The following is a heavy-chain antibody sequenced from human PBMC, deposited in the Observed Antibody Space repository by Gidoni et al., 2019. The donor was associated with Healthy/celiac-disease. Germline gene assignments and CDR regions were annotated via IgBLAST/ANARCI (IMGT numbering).Heavy chain of an antibody. CDR2: IYYSGST. CDR1: GGSISSSRYY. J-gene: IGHJ4*02. CDR3: ASELGNPYDSSGYYSPVY. D-gene: IGHD3-22*01. V-gene: IGHV4-39*01. Sequence: QLQLQESGPGLVKPSETLSLTCTVSGGSISSSRYYWGWIRQPPGKGLEWIGSIYYSGSTYYNPYLKSRVTISVDTSKNQFSLKLSSVTAADTAVYYCASELGNPYDSSGYYSPVYWGQGTLVTVSS.